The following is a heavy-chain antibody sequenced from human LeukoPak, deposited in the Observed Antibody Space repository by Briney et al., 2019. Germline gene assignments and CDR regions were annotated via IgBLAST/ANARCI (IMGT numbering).Heavy chain of an antibody. Sequence: TGGSLRLSCAASGFTFSSYSMNWVRQAPGKGLEWVSSISSSSSYIYYADSVKGRFTISRDNAKNSLYLQMNSLRAEDTAVYYCARGEYQLLEKLFIAARPPSFDPIDYWGQGTLVTVSS. J-gene: IGHJ4*02. CDR3: ARGEYQLLEKLFIAARPPSFDPIDY. V-gene: IGHV3-21*01. D-gene: IGHD6-6*01. CDR1: GFTFSSYS. CDR2: ISSSSSYI.